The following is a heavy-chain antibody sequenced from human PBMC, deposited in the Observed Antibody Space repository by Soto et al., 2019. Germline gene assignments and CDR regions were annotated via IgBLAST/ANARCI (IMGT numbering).Heavy chain of an antibody. CDR1: GFPLNAAS. V-gene: IGHV3-15*01. CDR2: IKSKTDGGTT. Sequence: SPRLCWAAAGFPLNAASMSWVRQAPGKGVEWIGRIKSKTDGGTTDYAAPVKGRFTISRDDSKNTLYLQMNSLTTEDTAVYYCTPSTYWGRGTLVTVSS. CDR3: TPSTY. J-gene: IGHJ4*02.